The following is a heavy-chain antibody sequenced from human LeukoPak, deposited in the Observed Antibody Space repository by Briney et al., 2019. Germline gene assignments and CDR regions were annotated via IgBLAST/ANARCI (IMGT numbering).Heavy chain of an antibody. Sequence: GESLKISCEGSGYSFTNYWIGWVRQMPGKGLEWMGVIYPDDSDTRYSPSFQGQVTISADKSIGTAYLQWSSLKASDTAMYYCAIGGDSSTSCYRCFNYWGQGTLVTVSS. CDR1: GYSFTNYW. CDR3: AIGGDSSTSCYRCFNY. CDR2: IYPDDSDT. V-gene: IGHV5-51*01. J-gene: IGHJ4*02. D-gene: IGHD2-2*01.